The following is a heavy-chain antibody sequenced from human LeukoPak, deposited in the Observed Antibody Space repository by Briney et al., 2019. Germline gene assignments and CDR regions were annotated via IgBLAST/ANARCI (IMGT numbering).Heavy chain of an antibody. Sequence: SVKVSCKASGFTFTSSAMQWVRQARGQRLEWIGWIVVGSGNTNYAQKFQERVTITRDMSTSTAYMELSSLRSEDTAVYYCARGVPILYGSGSTHFDYWGQGTLVTVSS. CDR2: IVVGSGNT. J-gene: IGHJ4*02. D-gene: IGHD3-10*01. CDR1: GFTFTSSA. V-gene: IGHV1-58*02. CDR3: ARGVPILYGSGSTHFDY.